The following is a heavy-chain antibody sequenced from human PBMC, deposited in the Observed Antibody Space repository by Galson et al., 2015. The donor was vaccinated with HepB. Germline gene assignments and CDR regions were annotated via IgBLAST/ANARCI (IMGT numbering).Heavy chain of an antibody. Sequence: SLRLSCAASGFTFSSYSMNWVRQAPGKGLEWLSSISSSSSYIYYADSVKGRFTISRDNAKNSLYLQMNSLRAEDTAVYYCAREPPYCSGGSCSYYFDYWGQGTLVTVSS. CDR1: GFTFSSYS. D-gene: IGHD2-15*01. CDR3: AREPPYCSGGSCSYYFDY. V-gene: IGHV3-21*01. J-gene: IGHJ4*02. CDR2: ISSSSSYI.